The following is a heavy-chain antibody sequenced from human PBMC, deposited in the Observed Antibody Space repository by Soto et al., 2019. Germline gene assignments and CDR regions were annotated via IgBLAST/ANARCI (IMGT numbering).Heavy chain of an antibody. V-gene: IGHV3-9*02. CDR2: ISSNSANI. D-gene: IGHD6-13*01. CDR3: ARDSGIVAAGRFSFDP. CDR1: GFSSDDYV. J-gene: IGHJ5*02. Sequence: SLRLSCEGSGFSSDDYVMHWVRQARGKGLEWVSGISSNSANIAYAASVEGRFTISRDNVKNSLFLQMNSLRAEDTAFYFCARDSGIVAAGRFSFDPRGQGTLVTVSS.